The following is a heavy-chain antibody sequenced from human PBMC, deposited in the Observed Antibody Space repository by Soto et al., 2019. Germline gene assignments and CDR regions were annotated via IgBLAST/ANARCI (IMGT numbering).Heavy chain of an antibody. CDR1: GGSISSSSYY. J-gene: IGHJ4*02. Sequence: QLQLQESGPGLVKPSETLSLTCTVSGGSISSSSYYWGWIRQPPGKGLEWIGSIYYSGSTYYNPSLKSRVTLSVDTSKNQFSLKLSSVTAADTAVYYCARASLWFGREVFDCWGQGTLVTVSS. CDR3: ARASLWFGREVFDC. D-gene: IGHD3-10*01. CDR2: IYYSGST. V-gene: IGHV4-39*01.